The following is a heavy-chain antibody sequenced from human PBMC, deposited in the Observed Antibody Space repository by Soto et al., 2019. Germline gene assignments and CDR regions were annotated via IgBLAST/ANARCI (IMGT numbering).Heavy chain of an antibody. V-gene: IGHV1-58*01. CDR3: AAGPPIRFLEWLSTYYYYYGMDV. J-gene: IGHJ6*02. CDR2: IVVGSGNT. D-gene: IGHD3-3*01. CDR1: GVTFTSSA. Sequence: GASVKVSCKACGVTFTSSAVQWVRQARGQRLEWIGWIVVGSGNTNYAQKFQERVTITRDMSTSTAYMELSSLRSEDTAVYYCAAGPPIRFLEWLSTYYYYYGMDVWGQGTTVTVSS.